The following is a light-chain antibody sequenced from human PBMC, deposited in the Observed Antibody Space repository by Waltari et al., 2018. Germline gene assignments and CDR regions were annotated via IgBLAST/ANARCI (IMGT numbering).Light chain of an antibody. CDR1: SSNIGSNT. Sequence: QSVLTQPPSASGAPGPRVPISCSGSSSNIGSNTVDWYQQLPGTAPKLLIYRDNQRPSGVPDRFSGSKSGTSASLAISGLQSDDEADYYCAAWDDSLNGLFGGGTKLTVL. CDR2: RDN. CDR3: AAWDDSLNGL. J-gene: IGLJ3*02. V-gene: IGLV1-44*01.